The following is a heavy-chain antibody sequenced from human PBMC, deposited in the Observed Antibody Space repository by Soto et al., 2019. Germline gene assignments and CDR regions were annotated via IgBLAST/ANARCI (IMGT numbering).Heavy chain of an antibody. CDR3: ARASPWTTVTNYFDY. V-gene: IGHV3-30-3*01. CDR2: ISYDGSNK. CDR1: GFTFSSYA. D-gene: IGHD4-17*01. J-gene: IGHJ4*02. Sequence: QVQLVESGGGVVQPGRSLRLSCAASGFTFSSYAMHWVRQAPGKGLEWVAVISYDGSNKYYADSVKGRFTISRDNSKNTLYMQMNSLRAEDTAVYYCARASPWTTVTNYFDYWGQGTLVTVSS.